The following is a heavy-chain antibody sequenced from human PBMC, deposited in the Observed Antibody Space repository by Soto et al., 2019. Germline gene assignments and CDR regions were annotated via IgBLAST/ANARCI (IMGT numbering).Heavy chain of an antibody. V-gene: IGHV1-18*04. Sequence: ASVKVSCKASGYTFTSYGISWVRQAPGQGLEWMGWISAYNGNTNYAQKLQGRVTMTTDTSTSTAYMELRSLRSDDTAVYHCAKGPTIFGVVLSYSFYYGLDVWGQGTTVTVSS. CDR3: AKGPTIFGVVLSYSFYYGLDV. D-gene: IGHD3-3*01. CDR1: GYTFTSYG. J-gene: IGHJ6*02. CDR2: ISAYNGNT.